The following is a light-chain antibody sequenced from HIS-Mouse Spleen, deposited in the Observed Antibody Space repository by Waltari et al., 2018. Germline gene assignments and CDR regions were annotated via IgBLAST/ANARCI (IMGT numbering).Light chain of an antibody. Sequence: DIVMTQTPDSLAVSLGERATINCKSSQSVLYSSNNKNYLAWYQQKPGQPPKQLSYGAYARESGVPDRFSGSGSGTDFTLTISSLQAEDVAVYYCQQYYSTPYTFGQGTKLEIK. CDR2: GAY. J-gene: IGKJ2*01. V-gene: IGKV4-1*01. CDR3: QQYYSTPYT. CDR1: QSVLYSSNNKNY.